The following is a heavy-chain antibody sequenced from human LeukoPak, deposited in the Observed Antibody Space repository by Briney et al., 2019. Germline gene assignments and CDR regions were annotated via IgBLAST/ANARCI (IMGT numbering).Heavy chain of an antibody. CDR2: ISAYNGNT. D-gene: IGHD5-12*01. Sequence: ASVKVSCKASGYTFTSYGISWVRQAPGQGLEWMGWISAYNGNTNYAQKLQGRVTMTTDTSTSTAYMELRSLRSDDTAVYYCERDPDIVATMGNFRKDGMDVWGQGTTVTVSS. V-gene: IGHV1-18*01. CDR1: GYTFTSYG. J-gene: IGHJ6*02. CDR3: ERDPDIVATMGNFRKDGMDV.